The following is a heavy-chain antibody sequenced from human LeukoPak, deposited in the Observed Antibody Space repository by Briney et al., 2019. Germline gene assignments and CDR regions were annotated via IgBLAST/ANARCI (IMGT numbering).Heavy chain of an antibody. CDR3: ARGDGAAPFDY. CDR1: GYTFTSYG. D-gene: IGHD6-13*01. Sequence: GASVKVSCKASGYTFTSYGISWVRQAPGQGLEWMGWISAYNGNTNYAQKLQGRVTMTTDTSTSTVYMELSSLRSEDTAVYYCARGDGAAPFDYWGQGTLVTVSS. CDR2: ISAYNGNT. V-gene: IGHV1-18*01. J-gene: IGHJ4*02.